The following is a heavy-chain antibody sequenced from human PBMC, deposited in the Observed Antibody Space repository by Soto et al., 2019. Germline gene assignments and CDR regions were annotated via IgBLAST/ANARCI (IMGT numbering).Heavy chain of an antibody. CDR2: IWYDGSNK. V-gene: IGHV3-33*01. CDR3: ARIGVGQIFDY. J-gene: IGHJ4*02. D-gene: IGHD1-26*01. CDR1: GFTFSSYG. Sequence: PGGSLRLSCAASGFTFSSYGMHWVRQAPGKGLEWVAVIWYDGSNKYYADSVKGRFTISRDNSKNTLYLQMNSLRAEDTAVYYCARIGVGQIFDYWGQGTLVTVYS.